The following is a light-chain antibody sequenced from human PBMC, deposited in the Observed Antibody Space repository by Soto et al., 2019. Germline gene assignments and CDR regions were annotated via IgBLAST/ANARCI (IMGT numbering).Light chain of an antibody. CDR3: QQYGRSLT. Sequence: EIVLTQSPGTLSLSPGERATLSCRASQSVSSSYLAWYQQKPGQAPRLLIYGASSRATGIPDRFSGSGSGTDFTLTISRLEHEVFAVYYCQQYGRSLTFGPGTKVDIK. V-gene: IGKV3-20*01. CDR2: GAS. J-gene: IGKJ3*01. CDR1: QSVSSSY.